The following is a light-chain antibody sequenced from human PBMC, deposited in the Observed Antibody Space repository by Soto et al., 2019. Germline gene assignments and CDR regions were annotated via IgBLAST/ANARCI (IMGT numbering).Light chain of an antibody. CDR3: QQHDSSPGT. CDR2: SSS. J-gene: IGKJ1*01. Sequence: DIVLTQSPGTLSLSPGQRATLSCRASQNLSHNRLAWYQHKPGQAPRLLNYSSSSTTGGTPDRFSGSGTGTDFTLTISVLEPEDFAVYFCQQHDSSPGTFGQGTKVEIK. V-gene: IGKV3-20*01. CDR1: QNLSHNR.